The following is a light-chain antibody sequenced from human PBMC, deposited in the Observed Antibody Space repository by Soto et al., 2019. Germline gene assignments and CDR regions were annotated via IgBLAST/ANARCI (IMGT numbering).Light chain of an antibody. CDR3: AAWDDSLNTYV. CDR1: SSNIGGNT. CDR2: SNN. V-gene: IGLV1-44*01. Sequence: QSALPKLLSAYVTPGQSVSISCSGSSSNIGGNTVNWYQQLPGTAPKLLIYSNNQRPSGVPDRFSGSKSGTSASLAISGLQSEDEADYHCAAWDDSLNTYVFGMGTKV. J-gene: IGLJ1*01.